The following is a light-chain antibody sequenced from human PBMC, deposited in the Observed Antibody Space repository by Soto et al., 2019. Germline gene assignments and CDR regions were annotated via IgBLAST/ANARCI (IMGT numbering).Light chain of an antibody. CDR3: SSFTSTSSTLV. V-gene: IGLV2-14*01. J-gene: IGLJ2*01. CDR1: SSDVGGYNY. CDR2: EVS. Sequence: QSALTQPASVSGSPGQSITISCTGTSSDVGGYNYVSWYQQHPGKPPKLMICEVSNRPSGISYRFSGSKSGNTASLTISGLQAEDEADYYCSSFTSTSSTLVFGAGTKLTVL.